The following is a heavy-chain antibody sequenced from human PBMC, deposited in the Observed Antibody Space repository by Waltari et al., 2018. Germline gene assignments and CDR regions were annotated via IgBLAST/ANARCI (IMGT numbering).Heavy chain of an antibody. J-gene: IGHJ5*02. V-gene: IGHV1-18*01. D-gene: IGHD3-22*01. CDR3: ARLYDASAYYNTYLDP. CDR1: GYTFRNHG. Sequence: QVQLVQSGAEVRTPGASVKVSCKASGYTFRNHGIAWVRQAPGQGLEWMGWIRGYDGDTKYAREFEGRLTVTTDTSTNTAHMELRSLRSDDTAVYYCARLYDASAYYNTYLDPWGQGALVTVSS. CDR2: IRGYDGDT.